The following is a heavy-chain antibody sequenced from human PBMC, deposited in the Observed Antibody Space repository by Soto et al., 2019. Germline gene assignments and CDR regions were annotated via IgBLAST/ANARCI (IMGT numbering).Heavy chain of an antibody. CDR3: ARISGWKTSMETLYDDY. V-gene: IGHV1-69*02. D-gene: IGHD1-1*01. J-gene: IGHJ4*02. Sequence: ASVKVSCKASGGTFSSYTISWVRQAPGQGLEWMGRIIPILGIANYAQKFQGRVTITADKSTSTAYMELSSLRSEDTAVYYCARISGWKTSMETLYDDYWGQGTLVTVSS. CDR1: GGTFSSYT. CDR2: IIPILGIA.